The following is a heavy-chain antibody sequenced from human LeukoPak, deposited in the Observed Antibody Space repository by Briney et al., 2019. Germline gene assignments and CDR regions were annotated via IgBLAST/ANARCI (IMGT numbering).Heavy chain of an antibody. Sequence: SETLSLTCTVSGGSISSSSYYWGWIRQPPGKGLEWIGSIYYSGSTYYNPSLKSRVTISVDTSKNQFSLKLSSVTAADTAVYYCARTSNYDFWSGSMYYFDYWGQGTLVTVSS. CDR2: IYYSGST. V-gene: IGHV4-39*07. CDR1: GGSISSSSYY. J-gene: IGHJ4*02. CDR3: ARTSNYDFWSGSMYYFDY. D-gene: IGHD3-3*01.